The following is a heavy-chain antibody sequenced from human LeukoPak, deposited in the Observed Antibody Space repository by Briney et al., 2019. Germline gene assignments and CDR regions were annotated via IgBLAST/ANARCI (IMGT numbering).Heavy chain of an antibody. J-gene: IGHJ5*02. D-gene: IGHD2-15*01. CDR2: ISYDGSKK. Sequence: GGSLRLSCAASGFTFSSYGMHWVRQAPGKGLEWVAVISYDGSKKYYADSVKGRFTISRDNSKNTLYLQMNSLRAEDTAVYYCATTEVPYCSGGSCYRRGFDPWGQGTLVTVSS. CDR1: GFTFSSYG. V-gene: IGHV3-30*03. CDR3: ATTEVPYCSGGSCYRRGFDP.